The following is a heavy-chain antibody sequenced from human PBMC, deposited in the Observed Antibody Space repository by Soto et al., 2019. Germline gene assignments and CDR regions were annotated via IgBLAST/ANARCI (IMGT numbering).Heavy chain of an antibody. V-gene: IGHV3-53*01. Sequence: GGSLRLSCAASGFTVASYYMSWVRQAPGKGLEWVSLIYTGGNTNYADSVKGRFTISRDNSKNTLYLQMNSLRAEDTAVYYCARDYYYGSGNYYRADYYHYGMDVWGQGTTVTVSS. D-gene: IGHD3-10*01. CDR3: ARDYYYGSGNYYRADYYHYGMDV. CDR2: IYTGGNT. CDR1: GFTVASYY. J-gene: IGHJ6*02.